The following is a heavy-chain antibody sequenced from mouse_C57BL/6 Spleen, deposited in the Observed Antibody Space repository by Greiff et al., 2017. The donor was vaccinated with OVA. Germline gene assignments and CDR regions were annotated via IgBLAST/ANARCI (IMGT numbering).Heavy chain of an antibody. CDR3: ARSDYYDYEYYYAMDY. V-gene: IGHV1-61*01. CDR1: GYTFTSYW. CDR2: IYPSDSET. D-gene: IGHD2-4*01. Sequence: QVQLQQPGAELVRPGSSVKLSCKASGYTFTSYWMDWVKQRPGQGLEWIGNIYPSDSETHYNQKFKDKATLTVDKSSSTAYMQLSSLTSEDSAVYYCARSDYYDYEYYYAMDYWGQGTSVTVSS. J-gene: IGHJ4*01.